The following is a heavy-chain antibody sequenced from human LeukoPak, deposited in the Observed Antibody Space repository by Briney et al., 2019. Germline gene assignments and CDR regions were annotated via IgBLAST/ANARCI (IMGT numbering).Heavy chain of an antibody. Sequence: PGGSLRLSCAASGFTFSSYGMSWVRQAPGKGLERVSAISGSGGSTYYADSVKGRFTISRDNSKNTLYLQMNSLRAEDTAVYYCAKLLGAGFGIAAAGIDYWGQGTLVTVSS. D-gene: IGHD6-13*01. CDR1: GFTFSSYG. V-gene: IGHV3-23*01. CDR3: AKLLGAGFGIAAAGIDY. J-gene: IGHJ4*02. CDR2: ISGSGGST.